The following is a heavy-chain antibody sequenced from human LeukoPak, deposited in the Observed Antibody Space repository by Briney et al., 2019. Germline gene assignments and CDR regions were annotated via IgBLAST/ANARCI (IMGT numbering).Heavy chain of an antibody. J-gene: IGHJ5*02. CDR1: GGSISSGGYS. Sequence: PSETLSLTCAVSGGSISSGGYSWRWVRRPPGKVLEWIGYIYHSGSTYYNPSLKSRVTISVDRSKNQFSLKLSSVTAADTAVYYCAREVDTAMVLDLWGQGTLVTVSS. CDR3: AREVDTAMVLDL. V-gene: IGHV4-30-2*01. CDR2: IYHSGST. D-gene: IGHD5-18*01.